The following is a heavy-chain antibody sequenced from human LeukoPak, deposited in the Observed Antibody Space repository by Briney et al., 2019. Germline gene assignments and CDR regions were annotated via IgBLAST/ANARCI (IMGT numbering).Heavy chain of an antibody. CDR1: GFTFSSYA. D-gene: IGHD4-11*01. CDR3: ARARLQYYFDY. CDR2: ISSNGGST. Sequence: SGGSLRLSCAGSGFTFSSYAMHWVRQAPGKGLEYVSAISSNGGSTYYANSVKGRFTISRDNSKNTLYLQMGSLRAEDMAVYYCARARLQYYFDYWGQGTLVTVSS. J-gene: IGHJ4*02. V-gene: IGHV3-64*01.